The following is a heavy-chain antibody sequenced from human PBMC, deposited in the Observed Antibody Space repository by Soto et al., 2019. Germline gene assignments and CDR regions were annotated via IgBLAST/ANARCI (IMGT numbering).Heavy chain of an antibody. D-gene: IGHD2-2*01. J-gene: IGHJ5*02. CDR1: GYTFTSYA. CDR2: VNAGNGNT. V-gene: IGHV1-3*01. Sequence: ASVKVSCKASGYTFTSYALHWVRQAPGQRLEWMGWVNAGNGNTKYSPKFQGRVTITRDTSASTAYMELSSLRSEDTAVYYCARPYCSTTSCYAGNWLDPWGQGTLVTVSS. CDR3: ARPYCSTTSCYAGNWLDP.